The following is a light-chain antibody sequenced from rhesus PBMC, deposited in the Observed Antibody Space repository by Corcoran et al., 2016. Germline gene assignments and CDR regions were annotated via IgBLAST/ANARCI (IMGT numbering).Light chain of an antibody. CDR1: QSVTSY. CDR2: GAS. J-gene: IGKJ3*01. Sequence: EIVMTQSPATLSLSPGERATLSCRASQSVTSYLAWYQQQPRQAPRHLIYGASTRATGIPDRFSGCGSGTDFTLTINSLEPEDFAVYYCRETSNLFTFGPGTKLDIK. CDR3: RETSNLFT. V-gene: IGKV3-31*02.